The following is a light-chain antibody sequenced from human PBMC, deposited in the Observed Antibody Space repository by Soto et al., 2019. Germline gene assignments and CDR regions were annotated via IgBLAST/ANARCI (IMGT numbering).Light chain of an antibody. CDR2: DVS. V-gene: IGLV2-14*01. CDR1: SSDVGGYNY. CDR3: ISYTSRSTVV. J-gene: IGLJ2*01. Sequence: QSALTQPSSVSRSPGQSIIISRTGTSSDVGGYNYVSWYQQHPGKAPKLMIYDVSNRSSGVSSRFSGSKSGNTASLSISGLQAEDEADYYCISYTSRSTVVFGGGTKLTVL.